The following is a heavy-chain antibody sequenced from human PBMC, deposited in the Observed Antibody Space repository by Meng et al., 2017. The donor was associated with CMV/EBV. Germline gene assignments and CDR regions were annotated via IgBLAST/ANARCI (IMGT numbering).Heavy chain of an antibody. CDR1: GGSIKSNNYY. CDR2: IYYSGST. CDR3: ARRSVYGWFDR. Sequence: SETLSLTCTVSGGSIKSNNYYWGWIRQPPGKGLEWIGSIYYSGSTYYNPSLKSRVTISVDTSKNQFSLKLSSVTAADTAVHFCARRSVYGWFDRWGQGTLVTVSS. V-gene: IGHV4-39*01. D-gene: IGHD1-14*01. J-gene: IGHJ5*02.